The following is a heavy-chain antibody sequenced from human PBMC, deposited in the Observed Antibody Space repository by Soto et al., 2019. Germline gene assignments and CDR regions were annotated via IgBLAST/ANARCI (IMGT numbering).Heavy chain of an antibody. J-gene: IGHJ6*02. D-gene: IGHD3-10*01. V-gene: IGHV1-69*01. Sequence: QVQLVQSGAEVKKPGSSVKVSCKASGGTFSSYAISWVRQAPGQGLEWMGGIIPIFGTANYAQKFQGRVTITADESTSTAFMELSSLRSEDTAVYYCARGSMVRGVPPYYYGMDVWGQGTTVTVSS. CDR3: ARGSMVRGVPPYYYGMDV. CDR2: IIPIFGTA. CDR1: GGTFSSYA.